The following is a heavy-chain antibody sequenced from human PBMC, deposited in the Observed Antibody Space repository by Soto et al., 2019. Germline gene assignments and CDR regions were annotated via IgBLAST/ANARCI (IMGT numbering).Heavy chain of an antibody. D-gene: IGHD3-16*01. CDR1: GDSISGSYF. CDR2: IYYRGKT. Sequence: QLQLQESGPGLVKPSETLSLTCTVSGDSISGSYFWAWIRQPPGKGLESIGNIYYRGKTNYTPSLRSRVTLSVDTPRNQFSLKLTSVTAADTAVYFCARHRNVLFGDDAFDFWGQGTMVVVSS. CDR3: ARHRNVLFGDDAFDF. J-gene: IGHJ3*01. V-gene: IGHV4-39*01.